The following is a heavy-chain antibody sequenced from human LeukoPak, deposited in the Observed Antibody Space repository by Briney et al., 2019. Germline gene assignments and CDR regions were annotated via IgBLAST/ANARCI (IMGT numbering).Heavy chain of an antibody. CDR1: GFTFSSYA. J-gene: IGHJ4*02. D-gene: IGHD3-3*01. CDR3: ARDGERRRYFDY. CDR2: ISGSGGST. Sequence: GGSLRLSCAASGFTFSSYAMSWVRQAPGKGLEWVSAISGSGGSTYYADSVKGRFTISRDNSKNTLYLQMNSLRAEDTAVYYCARDGERRRYFDYWGQGTLVTVSS. V-gene: IGHV3-23*01.